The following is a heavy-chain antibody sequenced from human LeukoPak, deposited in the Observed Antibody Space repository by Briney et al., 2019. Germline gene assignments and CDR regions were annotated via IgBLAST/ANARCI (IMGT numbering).Heavy chain of an antibody. CDR1: GFTFSSYW. Sequence: GGSLRLSCAASGFTFSSYWMSWVRQAPGKGLEWVANIKQDGSEKYYVDSVKGRFTISRDNAKNSLYLQMNSLRAEDTAVYYCAKANVKYCSGGSCFDAFDIWGQGTMVTVSS. CDR3: AKANVKYCSGGSCFDAFDI. CDR2: IKQDGSEK. V-gene: IGHV3-7*03. D-gene: IGHD2-15*01. J-gene: IGHJ3*02.